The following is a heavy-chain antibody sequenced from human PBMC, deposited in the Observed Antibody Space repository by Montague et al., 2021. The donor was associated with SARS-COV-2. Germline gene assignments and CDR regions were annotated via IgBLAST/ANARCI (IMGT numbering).Heavy chain of an antibody. CDR3: ARHVDSYGPYYFDY. CDR1: GGSISSGGYY. J-gene: IGHJ4*02. Sequence: TLSLTCTVSGGSISSGGYYWSWIRQHPGKGLEWIGYIYYSGSTYYNPSLKSRVTISVDTSKNQFSLKLSSVTAADTAVYYCARHVDSYGPYYFDYWGQGTLVTVSS. CDR2: IYYSGST. D-gene: IGHD5-18*01. V-gene: IGHV4-31*03.